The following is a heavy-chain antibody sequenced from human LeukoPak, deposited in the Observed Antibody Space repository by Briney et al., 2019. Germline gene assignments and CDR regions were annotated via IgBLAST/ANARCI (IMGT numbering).Heavy chain of an antibody. CDR1: GFIFSTYE. D-gene: IGHD6-13*01. J-gene: IGHJ4*02. CDR2: ISGPGGTI. Sequence: GVSLRLSCAASGFIFSTYEMNWVRQAPGKGLEWVSYISGPGGTIYYADSVKGRFTISRDNAKNSVSQQMNSLRVEDTAVYYCATTGYFSRWYFGWGQGTLVNVSS. CDR3: ATTGYFSRWYFG. V-gene: IGHV3-48*03.